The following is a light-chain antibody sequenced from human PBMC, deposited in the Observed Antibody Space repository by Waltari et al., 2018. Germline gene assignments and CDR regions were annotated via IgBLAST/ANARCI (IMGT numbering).Light chain of an antibody. Sequence: DIVMTQSPDSLAVSLGERASIKCKSSHSVLDYFNNKDSLAWYQQKAGQPPRLLIHWASTRETGVPDRFSGSGSGTDFTLTISSLQAEDAALYYCQQYYGPPYNFGQGTRLEIK. J-gene: IGKJ2*01. CDR1: HSVLDYFNNKDS. CDR3: QQYYGPPYN. CDR2: WAS. V-gene: IGKV4-1*01.